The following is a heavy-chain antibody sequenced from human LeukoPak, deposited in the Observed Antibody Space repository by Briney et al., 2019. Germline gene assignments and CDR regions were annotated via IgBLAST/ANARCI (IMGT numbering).Heavy chain of an antibody. V-gene: IGHV3-9*01. Sequence: PGRSLRLSCAASGFTFDDYAMHWVRQAPGKGQEWVSCLSRDSTNIGYADSVKGRFTISRDYAKNSLYLQMNSLRVEDTAFYYSAKGPSHYSWIYRYFDYWGQGTLVTVSS. J-gene: IGHJ4*02. CDR2: LSRDSTNI. CDR3: AKGPSHYSWIYRYFDY. CDR1: GFTFDDYA. D-gene: IGHD1-26*01.